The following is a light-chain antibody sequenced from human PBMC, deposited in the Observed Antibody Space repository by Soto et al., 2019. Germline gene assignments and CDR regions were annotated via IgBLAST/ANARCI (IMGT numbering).Light chain of an antibody. Sequence: DLQMTQSPPTPSATSGDRVTIICRASQSISSWLAWYQQKPGTAPKLLIYHASTLESGVPSRFSGSGSGTEFTLTISSLQPDDFATYYCQQYMSYSFGQGTKVDIK. CDR1: QSISSW. J-gene: IGKJ1*01. CDR2: HAS. V-gene: IGKV1-5*02. CDR3: QQYMSYS.